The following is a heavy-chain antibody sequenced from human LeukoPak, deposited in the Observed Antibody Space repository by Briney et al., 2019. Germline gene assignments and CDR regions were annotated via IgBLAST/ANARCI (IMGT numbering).Heavy chain of an antibody. CDR3: ARERDSSGWRYYFDY. CDR2: IYYSGST. V-gene: IGHV4-59*01. Sequence: PSETLSLTCTVSGGSISSYYWSWIRQPPGKGLEWIGYIYYSGSTNYNPSLKSRVTISVDTSKNQFSLKLSSVTAADTAVYYCARERDSSGWRYYFDYWGQGTLVTVSS. D-gene: IGHD6-19*01. CDR1: GGSISSYY. J-gene: IGHJ4*02.